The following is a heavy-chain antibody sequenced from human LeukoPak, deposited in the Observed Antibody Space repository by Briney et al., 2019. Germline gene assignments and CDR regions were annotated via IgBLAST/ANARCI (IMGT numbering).Heavy chain of an antibody. Sequence: GGSLRLSCAASGFTFSSYDMHWVRQATGKGLEWDSAIGTAGDTYYPGSVKGRFTISRENAKNSLYFQMNSLRAGDTAVYYCARAVGYYDFWSGHAMEYYFDYWGQGTLVTVSS. D-gene: IGHD3-3*01. J-gene: IGHJ4*02. CDR2: IGTAGDT. CDR3: ARAVGYYDFWSGHAMEYYFDY. CDR1: GFTFSSYD. V-gene: IGHV3-13*01.